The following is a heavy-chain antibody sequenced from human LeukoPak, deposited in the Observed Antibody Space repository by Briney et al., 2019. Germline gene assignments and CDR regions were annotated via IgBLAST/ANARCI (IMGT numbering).Heavy chain of an antibody. CDR1: ADSLSSGGHY. CDR3: ARGGNRFGGFYSDY. V-gene: IGHV4-31*03. CDR2: IHHSGRS. D-gene: IGHD3-10*01. Sequence: SQTLSLTCTVSADSLSSGGHYWAWICQFPGKGLESIGFIHHSGRSRHNPSLKDRVAISVDTSRKQFALKLSSVTAADTAMYYCARGGNRFGGFYSDYWGQGIRVIVSS. J-gene: IGHJ4*02.